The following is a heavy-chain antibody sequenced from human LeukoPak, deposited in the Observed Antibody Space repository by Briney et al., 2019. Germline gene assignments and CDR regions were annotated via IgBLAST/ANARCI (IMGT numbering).Heavy chain of an antibody. CDR2: ISSSSSTI. D-gene: IGHD3/OR15-3a*01. CDR3: ARVGLTHYYGMDV. J-gene: IGHJ6*02. V-gene: IGHV3-48*01. Sequence: GGSLRLSCAASGFTFSSYAMSWVRQAPGKGLEWVSYISSSSSTIYYADSVKGRFTISRDNARNSLYLQMNSLRAEDTAEYYCARVGLTHYYGMDVWGQGTTVTVSS. CDR1: GFTFSSYA.